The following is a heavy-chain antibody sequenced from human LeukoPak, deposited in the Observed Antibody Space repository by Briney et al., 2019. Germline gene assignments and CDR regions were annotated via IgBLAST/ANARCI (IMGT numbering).Heavy chain of an antibody. CDR3: ARLEYSSSAYNWFDT. Sequence: PSETLSLTCTVSGGSISSYYWSWIRQPPGRGLEWIGHISYSGSTYYNPSLKSRVTISVDTSNNQFSLKLSSLTAADTAVYYCARLEYSSSAYNWFDTWGQGTLVTVSS. J-gene: IGHJ5*02. V-gene: IGHV4-59*01. CDR2: ISYSGST. D-gene: IGHD6-6*01. CDR1: GGSISSYY.